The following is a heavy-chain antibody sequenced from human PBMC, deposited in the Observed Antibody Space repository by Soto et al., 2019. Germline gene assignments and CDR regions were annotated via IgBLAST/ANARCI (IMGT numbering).Heavy chain of an antibody. CDR2: IYYSGST. CDR3: ARQGGIAVAGNFDY. J-gene: IGHJ4*02. Sequence: SETLSLTCTVSGGSISSSSYYWGWIRQPPGKGLEWIGSIYYSGSTYYNPSLKSRVTISVDTSKNQFSLKLSSVTAAETAVYYCARQGGIAVAGNFDYWGQGTLVTVSS. D-gene: IGHD6-19*01. CDR1: GGSISSSSYY. V-gene: IGHV4-39*01.